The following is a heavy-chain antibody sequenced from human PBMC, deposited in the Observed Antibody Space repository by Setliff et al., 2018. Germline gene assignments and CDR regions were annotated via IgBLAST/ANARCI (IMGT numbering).Heavy chain of an antibody. CDR1: GYSISSGYY. Sequence: ASETLSLTCAVSGYSISSGYYWGWIRQPPGKGLEWIGSIYYSGSTYYNPSLKSRVTISVDTSKNQFSLKLCSVTAADTAVYYCARVAQGLPYVGGRYFDFWGQGTLVTVSS. CDR3: ARVAQGLPYVGGRYFDF. CDR2: IYYSGST. V-gene: IGHV4-38-2*01. J-gene: IGHJ4*02. D-gene: IGHD1-26*01.